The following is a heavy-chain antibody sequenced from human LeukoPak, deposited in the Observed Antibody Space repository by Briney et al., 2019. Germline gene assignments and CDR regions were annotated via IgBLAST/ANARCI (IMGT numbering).Heavy chain of an antibody. CDR2: IYYSGST. D-gene: IGHD6-13*01. CDR1: GDSISSSSSY. CDR3: ARHVAAAGTVGYYYYMDV. Sequence: TSETLSLTCTVSGDSISSSSSYWGWIRQPPGKGLEWIGRIYYSGSTYYNPSLKSRVTISVDTSKNQFSLKRSSVTAADTAVYYCARHVAAAGTVGYYYYMDVWGKGTTVTISS. V-gene: IGHV4-39*01. J-gene: IGHJ6*03.